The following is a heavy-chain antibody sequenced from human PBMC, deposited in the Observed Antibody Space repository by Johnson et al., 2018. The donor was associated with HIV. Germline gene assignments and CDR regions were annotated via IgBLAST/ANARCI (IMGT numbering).Heavy chain of an antibody. CDR1: GFTFDDYT. V-gene: IGHV3-43*01. CDR2: ISWDGGST. CDR3: AKDGSGDVRGAFDI. D-gene: IGHD3-10*02. Sequence: VQLVESGGVVVQPGGSLRLSCAASGFTFDDYTMHWVRQAPGKGLEWVSLISWDGGSTYYAASVKGGFTISRDNSKNSLYLQMNSLRTEDTALYYCAKDGSGDVRGAFDIWGQGTMVTVSS. J-gene: IGHJ3*02.